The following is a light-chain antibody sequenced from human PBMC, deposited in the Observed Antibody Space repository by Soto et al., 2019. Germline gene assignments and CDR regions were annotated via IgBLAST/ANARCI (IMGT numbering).Light chain of an antibody. J-gene: IGKJ1*01. V-gene: IGKV3-20*01. CDR1: QSVSTTN. CDR3: QQYGSAPRT. Sequence: EIVLTQSPGTLSLSPGERATLSCRASQSVSTTNLAWYQQKPGQAPRLLIYGASSRATGIPDRFSGSGSGPDFTLTISRLEPEDFAVYYCQQYGSAPRTFGQETKVEIK. CDR2: GAS.